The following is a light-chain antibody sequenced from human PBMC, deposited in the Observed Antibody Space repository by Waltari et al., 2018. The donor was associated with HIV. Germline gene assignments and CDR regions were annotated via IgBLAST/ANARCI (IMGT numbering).Light chain of an antibody. V-gene: IGKV1-39*01. CDR1: QSITDY. Sequence: DIKMAQSPSSLSASVGDRVTISCRASQSITDYLNWYQQKPGQAPKLLIYGASTLESGVPSRFSGSGSGRDFTLTISSLQPEHFAPYYCQQSYNMHTFGQRTRLDIK. J-gene: IGKJ2*01. CDR2: GAS. CDR3: QQSYNMHT.